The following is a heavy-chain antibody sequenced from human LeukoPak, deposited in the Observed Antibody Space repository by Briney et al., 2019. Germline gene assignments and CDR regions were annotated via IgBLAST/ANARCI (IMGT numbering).Heavy chain of an antibody. CDR1: GFTFSDYF. CDR3: ATSRVFDF. Sequence: GGSLRLSCVTSGFTFSDYFMNWIRQAPGKGPEWLSFINSDGNNIYYRDSVKGRFTISRDNAKKTLYLEMNNLRVDDTAIYYCATSRVFDFWGQGTLVAVSS. V-gene: IGHV3-11*04. CDR2: INSDGNNI. J-gene: IGHJ4*02.